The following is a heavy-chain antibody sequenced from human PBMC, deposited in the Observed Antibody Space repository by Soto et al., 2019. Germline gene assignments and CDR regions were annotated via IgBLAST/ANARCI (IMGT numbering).Heavy chain of an antibody. Sequence: GESLKISCKGSGYSFTTYWIGWVRQMPGKGLEWMGIIYPGDSDTRYSPSFQGQVTFSADKSITTAYLQWSSLKASDTAMYYCARDCSDSSCYPPDAFDIWGQGTMVTVSS. CDR2: IYPGDSDT. D-gene: IGHD2-15*01. V-gene: IGHV5-51*01. CDR3: ARDCSDSSCYPPDAFDI. CDR1: GYSFTTYW. J-gene: IGHJ3*02.